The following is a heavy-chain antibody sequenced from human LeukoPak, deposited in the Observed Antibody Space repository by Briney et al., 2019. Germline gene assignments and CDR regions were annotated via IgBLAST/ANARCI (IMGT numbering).Heavy chain of an antibody. CDR3: ARGAYYDSLDY. D-gene: IGHD3-22*01. CDR2: ITYDGSST. J-gene: IGHJ4*02. Sequence: GGSLRLSCAASGFTFSIYWMHWVRQAPGKGLMWVSRITYDGSSTTYADSVKGRFTISRDNAKNTLYLQMNSLRAEDTAVYYCARGAYYDSLDYWGQGTLVTVSS. CDR1: GFTFSIYW. V-gene: IGHV3-74*01.